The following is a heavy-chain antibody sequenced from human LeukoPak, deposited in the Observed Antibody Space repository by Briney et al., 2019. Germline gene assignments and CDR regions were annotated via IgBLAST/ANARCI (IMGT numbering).Heavy chain of an antibody. CDR3: ARAGRVEDDGLLSCIN. V-gene: IGHV1-2*04. J-gene: IGHJ4*02. CDR1: GYTFTGYY. D-gene: IGHD2-2*01. Sequence: ASVKVSCKASGYTFTGYYMHWVRQAPGQGLEWMGWINPNGGGTNYAQKFQGWVTMSRDTSISTAYMELSRLRSDDTAVYYCARAGRVEDDGLLSCINWGQGTLVTVSS. CDR2: INPNGGGT.